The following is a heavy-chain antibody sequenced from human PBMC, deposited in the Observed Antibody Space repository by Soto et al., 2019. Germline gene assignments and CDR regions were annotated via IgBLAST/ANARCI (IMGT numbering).Heavy chain of an antibody. CDR1: EFNVANGH. Sequence: GGSLRLSCVASEFNVANGHMNWVRQAPGRGLEWVSVIFGDGNTRSGDSVKGRFTISRDTSKNTVCLQMNSLRAEDTAVYYCAGDWNGDKYFDYWGQGTLVTVSS. J-gene: IGHJ4*02. CDR3: AGDWNGDKYFDY. V-gene: IGHV3-53*01. CDR2: IFGDGNT. D-gene: IGHD4-17*01.